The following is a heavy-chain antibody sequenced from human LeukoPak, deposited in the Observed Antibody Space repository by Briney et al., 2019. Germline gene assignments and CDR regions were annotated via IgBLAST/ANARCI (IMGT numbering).Heavy chain of an antibody. J-gene: IGHJ4*02. CDR2: ISPSGDRT. CDR3: ARYENGGIDY. Sequence: GGSLRLSCAASGFTFTNHPMHWVRQASGKRLEYVSAISPSGDRTWYADSVKGRFTISRDNSKNTLYLQMNNLRAEDTAVYYCARYENGGIDYWGQGTLVTVSS. D-gene: IGHD2-15*01. V-gene: IGHV3-64*04. CDR1: GFTFTNHP.